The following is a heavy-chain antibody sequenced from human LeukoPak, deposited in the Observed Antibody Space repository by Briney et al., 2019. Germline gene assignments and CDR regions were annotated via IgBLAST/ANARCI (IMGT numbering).Heavy chain of an antibody. Sequence: GGSLRLSCAASGFTFSYYAMSWVRQAPGKGLEWVSAMSSSDDGRYYAASVRGRFTISRDTSRSTLYLQMNSLRAEDAAVYYCAKAPVTSCRGAFCYPFDYWGQGTLVTVSS. D-gene: IGHD2-15*01. CDR1: GFTFSYYA. CDR3: AKAPVTSCRGAFCYPFDY. V-gene: IGHV3-23*01. CDR2: MSSSDDGR. J-gene: IGHJ4*02.